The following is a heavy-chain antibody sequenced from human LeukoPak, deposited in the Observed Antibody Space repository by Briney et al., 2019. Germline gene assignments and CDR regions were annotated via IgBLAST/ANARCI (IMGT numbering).Heavy chain of an antibody. D-gene: IGHD3-3*01. CDR2: ISGSGGTT. CDR3: AKDRRITIFGVVMEVDY. J-gene: IGHJ4*02. CDR1: GFTFSSYA. V-gene: IGHV3-23*01. Sequence: GGSLRLSCAASGFTFSSYAMSWVRQAPGKGLEWVSAISGSGGTTYYADSVKGRFTISRDNSKNTLYLQMNSLRAEDTAVYYCAKDRRITIFGVVMEVDYWGQGTLVTVSS.